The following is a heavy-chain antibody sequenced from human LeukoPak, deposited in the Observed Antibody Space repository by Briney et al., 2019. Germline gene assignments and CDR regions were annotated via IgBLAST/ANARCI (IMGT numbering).Heavy chain of an antibody. V-gene: IGHV4-39*07. J-gene: IGHJ5*02. CDR3: VRGSCGVDCPGYNWFDP. CDR2: IYYSGST. D-gene: IGHD2-21*01. Sequence: KPSETLSLTRTVSGGSISSSSYYWGWIRQPPGKGLEWIGSIYYSGSTYYNPSLKSRVTISVDTSNNQFSLNLGSVTAADTAVYYCVRGSCGVDCPGYNWFDPWGQGTLVTVSS. CDR1: GGSISSSSYY.